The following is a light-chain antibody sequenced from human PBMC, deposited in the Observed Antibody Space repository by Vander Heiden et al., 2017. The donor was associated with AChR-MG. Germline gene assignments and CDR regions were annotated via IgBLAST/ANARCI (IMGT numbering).Light chain of an antibody. Sequence: DIVMSQSPEYLAVSVGERATIKCKSSQSILYRANNKDYLAWYQQKSGQPPKLLISWASTRESGVPDRFSGSGSGTDFTLAISSLQAEDVALYYCQQYHSPPYTFGQGTKLEIK. CDR3: QQYHSPPYT. J-gene: IGKJ2*01. CDR1: QSILYRANNKDY. CDR2: WAS. V-gene: IGKV4-1*01.